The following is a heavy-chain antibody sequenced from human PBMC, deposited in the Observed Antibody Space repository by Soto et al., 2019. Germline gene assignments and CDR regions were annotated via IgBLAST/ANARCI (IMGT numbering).Heavy chain of an antibody. J-gene: IGHJ4*02. CDR1: GFTFSDYA. D-gene: IGHD6-19*01. V-gene: IGHV3-30*03. CDR3: ARGGRQWLVTSDFNY. Sequence: VQLVESGGGVVQPGRSLRLSCAASGFTFSDYAMHWVRQAPGKGLEWVAVVSHDGRNTHYADSVKGRFTISRDSSKNTVSLEMTSLRAEDTAVYYFARGGRQWLVTSDFNYWGQGALVTVSS. CDR2: VSHDGRNT.